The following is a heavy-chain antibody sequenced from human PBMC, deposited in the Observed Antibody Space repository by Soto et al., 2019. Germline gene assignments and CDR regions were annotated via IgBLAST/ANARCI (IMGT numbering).Heavy chain of an antibody. CDR3: AHRRPADVSSSRYFFEY. CDR1: GFSLTTSGVG. Sequence: QITLKESGPTLLEPTQTLTLTCTLSGFSLTTSGVGVGWIRQPPGKALEWLAVIYWNDDRRYSPSLENRLTITRDTSKNQVVLTMTNLDALDTGTYFCAHRRPADVSSSRYFFEYWGQGTLVTVSS. V-gene: IGHV2-5*01. D-gene: IGHD6-6*01. J-gene: IGHJ4*02. CDR2: IYWNDDR.